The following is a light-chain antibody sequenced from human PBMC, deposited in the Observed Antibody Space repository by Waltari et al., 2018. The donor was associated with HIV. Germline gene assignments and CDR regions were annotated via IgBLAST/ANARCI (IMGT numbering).Light chain of an antibody. CDR1: SSDVVDYKY. CDR2: EVT. V-gene: IGLV2-14*01. J-gene: IGLJ1*01. Sequence: QSALTQPASVSGSPGQSITIPCTGTSSDVVDYKYVSWYQQHPGKAPKLIIYEVTYRPSGVSNRFSGSKSGNTASLTISGLQAEDEADYYCSSYTSSSTYVFGTGTKVTVL. CDR3: SSYTSSSTYV.